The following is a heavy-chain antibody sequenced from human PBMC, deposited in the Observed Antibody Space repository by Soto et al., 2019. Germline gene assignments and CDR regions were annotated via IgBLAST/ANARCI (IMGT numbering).Heavy chain of an antibody. J-gene: IGHJ4*02. CDR3: AKGGEVGGVLGDH. CDR2: ISYDGSYQ. D-gene: IGHD1-26*01. Sequence: GWSLRLACESSGFAFNKFGMHWVRQAPGKGLEWVAFISYDGSYQYYADSVQGRLTITRDNSMNTLNMQLNSLRREDTAVYYCAKGGEVGGVLGDHWGQGTLVTVSS. V-gene: IGHV3-30*18. CDR1: GFAFNKFG.